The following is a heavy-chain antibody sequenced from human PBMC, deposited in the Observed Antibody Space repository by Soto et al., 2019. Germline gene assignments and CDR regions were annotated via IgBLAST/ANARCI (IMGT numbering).Heavy chain of an antibody. CDR2: ISWDGGST. CDR1: GFTFDDYT. Sequence: EVQLVESGGVVVQPGGSLRLSCAASGFTFDDYTMHWVRQAPGKGLEWVSLISWDGGSTYYADSVKGRFTISRDNSKNSLYLQMNSLRTEDTAFYYCAKDMLSSSSVAFDYWGQGTLVTVSS. J-gene: IGHJ4*02. V-gene: IGHV3-43*01. CDR3: AKDMLSSSSVAFDY. D-gene: IGHD6-6*01.